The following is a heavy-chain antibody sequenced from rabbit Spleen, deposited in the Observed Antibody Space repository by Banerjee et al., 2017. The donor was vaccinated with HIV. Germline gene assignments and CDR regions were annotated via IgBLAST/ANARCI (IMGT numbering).Heavy chain of an antibody. CDR1: AFSFSSSDY. CDR3: ARDTGSSFSSYGMDL. D-gene: IGHD8-1*01. CDR2: IAGSSSGFT. J-gene: IGHJ6*01. Sequence: QSLEESGGDLVKPGASLTLTCTASAFSFSSSDYMCWVRQAPGKGLEWISCIAGSSSGFTDSATWAKGRFTCSKTSSTTVTLQMSSLTVADTATYFCARDTGSSFSSYGMDLWGQGPLVTVS. V-gene: IGHV1S40*01.